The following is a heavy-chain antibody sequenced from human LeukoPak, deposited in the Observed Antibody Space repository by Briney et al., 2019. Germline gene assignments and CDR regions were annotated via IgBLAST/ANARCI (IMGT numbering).Heavy chain of an antibody. CDR2: VYHTGST. CDR1: GGSITSPNW. D-gene: IGHD4-17*01. V-gene: IGHV4-4*02. J-gene: IGHJ4*02. CDR3: ASRRDSGPY. Sequence: SATLSLTCAVSGGSITSPNWWTWFRQPPGKGLEWIGEVYHTGSTNYNPSLKSRVTISVDKSNNQFSLKLTSVTAADTAVYYCASRRDSGPYWGQGTLVTVSS.